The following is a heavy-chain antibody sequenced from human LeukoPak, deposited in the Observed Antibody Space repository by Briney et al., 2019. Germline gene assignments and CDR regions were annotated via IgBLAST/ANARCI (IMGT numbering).Heavy chain of an antibody. D-gene: IGHD2-15*01. CDR2: ISGSGGST. J-gene: IGHJ4*02. Sequence: GGSLRLSCVASGFTFSSYAMSWVRQAPGKGLEWVSAISGSGGSTYYADSVKGRFTISRDNSKNTLYLQMNSLRAEDTAVYYCAKSCSGGSCYFDYWGQGTLVTVSS. CDR3: AKSCSGGSCYFDY. V-gene: IGHV3-23*01. CDR1: GFTFSSYA.